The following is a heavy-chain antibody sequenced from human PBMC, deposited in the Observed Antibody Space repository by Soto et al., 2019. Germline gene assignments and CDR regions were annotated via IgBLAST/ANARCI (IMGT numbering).Heavy chain of an antibody. CDR2: IFYSDSF. Sequence: QVQLQESGPGLVKSSQTLSLTCTVSGGSISSGGSYLSLIRQRPGKGLEWMGYIFYSDSFYYTPSLKGRVLILADTSKNQFTLKLSSVTDADTAVYYCARAPDAPPIFGVVPPYFLDFWGQGTLVTVSS. J-gene: IGHJ4*02. CDR1: GGSISSGGSY. D-gene: IGHD3-3*01. CDR3: ARAPDAPPIFGVVPPYFLDF. V-gene: IGHV4-31*03.